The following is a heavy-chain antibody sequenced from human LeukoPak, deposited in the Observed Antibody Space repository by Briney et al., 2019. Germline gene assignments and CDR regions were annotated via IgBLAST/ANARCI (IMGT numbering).Heavy chain of an antibody. V-gene: IGHV1-2*02. J-gene: IGHJ4*02. CDR2: INPNSGGT. CDR3: ARDGIVGAIAFDY. CDR1: GYTFTGYY. Sequence: GASVKVSCKASGYTFTGYYMHWVRQAPGQGLEWMGWINPNSGGTNYAQKFQGRVTMTTDTSTSTAYMELRSLRSDDTAVYYCARDGIVGAIAFDYWGQGTLVTVSS. D-gene: IGHD1-26*01.